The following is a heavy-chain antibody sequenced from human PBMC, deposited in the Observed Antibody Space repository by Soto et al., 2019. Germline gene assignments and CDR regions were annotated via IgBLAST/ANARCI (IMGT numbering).Heavy chain of an antibody. V-gene: IGHV3-23*01. D-gene: IGHD3-9*01. Sequence: EVQVLESGGDLAQPGGSLRLSCAASGFSFSSYAMSWVRQSPGKGLEWVSSISRSGNSTYSADSVRGRFTISRDNSKNTLYLQMYSLSAEDTAVYYCAKDAKILDWLPTSYYYDFWGRGALVTVSS. CDR3: AKDAKILDWLPTSYYYDF. J-gene: IGHJ4*02. CDR2: ISRSGNST. CDR1: GFSFSSYA.